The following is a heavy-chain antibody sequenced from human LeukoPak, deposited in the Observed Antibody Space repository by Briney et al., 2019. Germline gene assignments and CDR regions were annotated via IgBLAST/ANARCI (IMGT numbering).Heavy chain of an antibody. V-gene: IGHV1-18*04. CDR1: GYTFTTYS. D-gene: IGHD4-23*01. Sequence: ASVKVSCTAAGYTFTTYSIAWVRQAPGQGLEWMGWISTYNGDTNYAQNLHGRVTMTTDTSTTTANLELRSLRSDATAVYYCASRVFYGGDIGVFDFWGQGTVVTVSS. CDR3: ASRVFYGGDIGVFDF. CDR2: ISTYNGDT. J-gene: IGHJ3*01.